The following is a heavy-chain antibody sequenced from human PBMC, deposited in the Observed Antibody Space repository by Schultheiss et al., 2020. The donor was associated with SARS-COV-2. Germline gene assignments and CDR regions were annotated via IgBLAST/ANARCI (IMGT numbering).Heavy chain of an antibody. J-gene: IGHJ4*02. CDR1: GFTFSTYW. Sequence: GGSLRLSCAASGFTFSTYWMSWVRQAPGKGLEWVANIKQDGSEKYYVEAVKGRFTISRDNAKNSLFLEMNSLRAEDTAVYYCAKDRSGSGSTFDYWGQGTLVTVSS. D-gene: IGHD3-10*01. V-gene: IGHV3-7*01. CDR2: IKQDGSEK. CDR3: AKDRSGSGSTFDY.